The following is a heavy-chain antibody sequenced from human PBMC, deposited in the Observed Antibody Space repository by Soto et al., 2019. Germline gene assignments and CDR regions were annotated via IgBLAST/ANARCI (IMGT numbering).Heavy chain of an antibody. V-gene: IGHV4-30-4*01. CDR2: MYYSGKT. CDR3: ARDRGYYFDY. Sequence: QMQVQESGPGLVKPSQTLSLTCTVSGGSISSGHNYWSWIRQPPGKGLEWIGYMYYSGKTYYNPSLTSRVTISVDTSKNQFSLKLSSVTAADTAVYYCARDRGYYFDYWGQGTLVTVSS. J-gene: IGHJ4*02. D-gene: IGHD3-10*01. CDR1: GGSISSGHNY.